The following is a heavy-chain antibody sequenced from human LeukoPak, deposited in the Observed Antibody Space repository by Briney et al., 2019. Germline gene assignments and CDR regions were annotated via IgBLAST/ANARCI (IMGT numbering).Heavy chain of an antibody. CDR2: ITHSGGT. CDR1: GGSLNSYY. D-gene: IGHD7-27*01. CDR3: ARGRISNWGFEGTLFDA. J-gene: IGHJ4*02. Sequence: SETLSLTCTVSGGSLNSYYWSWIPQPPGKGLEWIGFITHSGGTDFDSSLGGRVTISVDTSKNQFSLRLTSMTAADTAVYFCARGRISNWGFEGTLFDAWGQGVLVTVSS. V-gene: IGHV4-59*01.